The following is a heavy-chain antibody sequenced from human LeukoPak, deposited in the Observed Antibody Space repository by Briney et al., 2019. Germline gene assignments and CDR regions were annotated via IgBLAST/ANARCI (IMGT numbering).Heavy chain of an antibody. V-gene: IGHV1-18*01. CDR1: GYTFTSYG. CDR3: ARTGAYDYYYYYMDV. CDR2: ISAYNGNT. D-gene: IGHD2-2*01. J-gene: IGHJ6*03. Sequence: ASVKVSCKASGYTFTSYGISWVRPAPGQGLEWMGWISAYNGNTNYAQKLQGRVTMTTDTSTSTAYMELRSLRSDDTAVYYCARTGAYDYYYYYMDVWGKGTTVTVSS.